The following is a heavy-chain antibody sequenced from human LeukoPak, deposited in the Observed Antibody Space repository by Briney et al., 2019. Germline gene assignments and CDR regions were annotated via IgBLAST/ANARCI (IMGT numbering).Heavy chain of an antibody. V-gene: IGHV5-51*01. J-gene: IGHJ5*02. Sequence: GESLKISCKGSGYSFTSYWIGWVRQTPGKGLEWMGIIYPGDSDTRYSPSFQGQVTIAADKSITTAYLQWSSLKASDSAIYYCARLPGIASAGTGWLDPWGQGTLVTVSS. CDR1: GYSFTSYW. CDR2: IYPGDSDT. CDR3: ARLPGIASAGTGWLDP. D-gene: IGHD6-13*01.